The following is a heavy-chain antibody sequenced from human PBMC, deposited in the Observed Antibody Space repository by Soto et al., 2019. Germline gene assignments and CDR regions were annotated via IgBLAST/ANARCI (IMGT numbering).Heavy chain of an antibody. Sequence: PGGSLRLSCAASGFTFSSYWMSWVRQAPGKGLEWVANIKQDGGEKYYVDSVKGRFTISRDNAKNSLYLQMNSLRAEDTAVYYCARGFVGSSGYYPNDDAFDIWGQGTMVTVSS. V-gene: IGHV3-7*01. J-gene: IGHJ3*02. D-gene: IGHD3-22*01. CDR1: GFTFSSYW. CDR3: ARGFVGSSGYYPNDDAFDI. CDR2: IKQDGGEK.